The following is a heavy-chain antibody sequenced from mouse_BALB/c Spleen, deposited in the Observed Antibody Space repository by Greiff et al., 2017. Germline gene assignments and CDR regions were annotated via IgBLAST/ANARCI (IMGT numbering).Heavy chain of an antibody. CDR1: GYTFTSYW. CDR3: ARFITTATVAY. V-gene: IGHV1-69*02. J-gene: IGHJ3*01. CDR2: IDPSDSYT. D-gene: IGHD1-2*01. Sequence: QVQLKQPGAELVKPGASVKLSCKASGYTFTSYWMHWVKQRPGQGLEWIGEIDPSDSYTNYNQKFKGKATLTVDKSSSTAYMQLSSLTSEDSAVYYCARFITTATVAYWGQGTLVTVSA.